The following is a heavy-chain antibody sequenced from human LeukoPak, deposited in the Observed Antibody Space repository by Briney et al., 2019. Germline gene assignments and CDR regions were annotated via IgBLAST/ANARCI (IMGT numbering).Heavy chain of an antibody. CDR3: ARGLEMATILWFDP. D-gene: IGHD5-24*01. Sequence: PSETLSLTCAVYGGSFSGYYWSWIRQPPGKGLEWIGEINHSGSTNYNPSLKSRVTISVDTSKNQFSLKLSSVTAADTAVYYCARGLEMATILWFDPWGQGTLVTVSS. V-gene: IGHV4-34*01. J-gene: IGHJ5*02. CDR2: INHSGST. CDR1: GGSFSGYY.